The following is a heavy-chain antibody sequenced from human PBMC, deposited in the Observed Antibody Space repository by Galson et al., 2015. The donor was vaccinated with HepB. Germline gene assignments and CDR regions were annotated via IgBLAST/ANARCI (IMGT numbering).Heavy chain of an antibody. Sequence: SLRLSCAASGFTFSSYGMHWVRQAPGKGLEWVAVISYDGSNKYYADSVKGRFTISRDNSKNTLYLQMNSLRAEDTAVYYCAKDAPLGYSSGWPGDGMDVWGQGATVTVSS. V-gene: IGHV3-30*18. CDR1: GFTFSSYG. D-gene: IGHD6-19*01. CDR3: AKDAPLGYSSGWPGDGMDV. CDR2: ISYDGSNK. J-gene: IGHJ6*02.